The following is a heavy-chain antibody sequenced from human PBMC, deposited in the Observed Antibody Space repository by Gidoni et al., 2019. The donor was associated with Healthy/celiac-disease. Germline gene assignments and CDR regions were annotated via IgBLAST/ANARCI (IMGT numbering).Heavy chain of an antibody. CDR3: ARDGNYCSGGSCCDY. CDR1: GFTFSSYS. Sequence: EVQLVESGGGLVQPGGSLRLSCAASGFTFSSYSMNWVRPAPGKGLEWFSYISSSSSTIYYADSVKGRFTISRDNAKNSLYLQMNSLRAEDTAVYYCARDGNYCSGGSCCDYWGQGTLVTVSS. J-gene: IGHJ4*02. V-gene: IGHV3-48*01. CDR2: ISSSSSTI. D-gene: IGHD2-15*01.